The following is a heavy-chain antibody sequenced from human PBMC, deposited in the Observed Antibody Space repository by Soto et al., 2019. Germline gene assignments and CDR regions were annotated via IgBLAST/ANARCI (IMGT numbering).Heavy chain of an antibody. CDR3: ARGDREDIAVVIGVRPGEYGVDV. V-gene: IGHV3-30-3*01. CDR1: GFTFRSYA. D-gene: IGHD2-15*01. Sequence: ESVGGVVQPGRSLRLSCAASGFTFRSYAMHWVRQAPGKGLECVAVIAYDGSNKFYRDYVRGRFTISRDNSENTLYLQINRLRYEDTAVYYCARGDREDIAVVIGVRPGEYGVDVWGQGTTVTVSS. J-gene: IGHJ6*02. CDR2: IAYDGSNK.